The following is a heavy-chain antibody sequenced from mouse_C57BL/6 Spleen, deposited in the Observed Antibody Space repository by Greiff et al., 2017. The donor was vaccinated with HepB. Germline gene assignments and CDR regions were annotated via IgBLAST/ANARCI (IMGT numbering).Heavy chain of an antibody. D-gene: IGHD2-4*01. J-gene: IGHJ3*01. CDR3: ARGVMITWFAY. V-gene: IGHV1-4*01. CDR2: INPSSGYT. CDR1: GYTFTSYT. Sequence: VKLMESGAELARPGASVKMSCKASGYTFTSYTMHWVKQRPGQGLEWIGYINPSSGYTKYNQKFKDKATLTADKSSSTAYMQLSSLTSEDSAVYYCARGVMITWFAYWGQGTLVTVSA.